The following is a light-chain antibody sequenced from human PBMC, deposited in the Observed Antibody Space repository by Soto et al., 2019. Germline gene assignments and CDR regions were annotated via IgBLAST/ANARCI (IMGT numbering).Light chain of an antibody. J-gene: IGKJ4*01. Sequence: EIVLTQSPGTLSLSPGERATLSCRASQSVSSSYLAWYQQKPGQAPRLLIYGASSRATGIPDRFSGSGSGTDFTLTISSLEPEDFAVNYCHQYDSSPLTFGGGTKVEIK. CDR1: QSVSSSY. V-gene: IGKV3-20*01. CDR2: GAS. CDR3: HQYDSSPLT.